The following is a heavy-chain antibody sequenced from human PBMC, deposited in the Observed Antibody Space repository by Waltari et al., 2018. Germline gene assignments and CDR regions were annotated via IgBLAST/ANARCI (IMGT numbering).Heavy chain of an antibody. CDR3: ASDLGGTAVATDAFDI. CDR1: GGSIRRGYY. CDR2: VSHSGST. D-gene: IGHD6-19*01. Sequence: QVQLQQSGPGQVKPSEPLSLPCAVSGGSIRRGYYWGWIRQPLGKGLEWIGSVSHSGSTYYNPSLKSRVTISIHMSKHQFSLELRSVTAADTAVYFCASDLGGTAVATDAFDIWGQGTMVIVSS. J-gene: IGHJ3*02. V-gene: IGHV4-38-2*01.